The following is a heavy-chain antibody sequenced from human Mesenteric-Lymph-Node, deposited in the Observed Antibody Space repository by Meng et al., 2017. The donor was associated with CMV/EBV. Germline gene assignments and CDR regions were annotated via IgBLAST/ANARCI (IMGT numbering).Heavy chain of an antibody. V-gene: IGHV3-74*01. CDR2: INSDESGT. CDR3: VKGWQNLGDY. D-gene: IGHD7-27*01. CDR1: GFSSSNYW. Sequence: GESLKISCAASGFSSSNYWMHWVRQAPGKGLVWVSRINSDESGTGYADSVKGRLTISRDNSESTLYLQMNSLTAEDTAIYYCVKGWQNLGDYWGQGTLVTVSS. J-gene: IGHJ4*02.